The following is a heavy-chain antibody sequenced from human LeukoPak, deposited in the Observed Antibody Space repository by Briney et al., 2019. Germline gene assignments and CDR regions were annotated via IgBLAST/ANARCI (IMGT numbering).Heavy chain of an antibody. D-gene: IGHD5-18*01. J-gene: IGHJ4*02. Sequence: PGGSLRLSCAVSGFTFSSYGMHRVRQAPGKGLEWVSVIYSGGTTYYADSVKGRFTISRDNSKDTLHLQMNSLRAEDTAVYYCARDQYSYAHAAHWGQGTLVTVSS. V-gene: IGHV3-66*01. CDR1: GFTFSSYG. CDR2: IYSGGTT. CDR3: ARDQYSYAHAAH.